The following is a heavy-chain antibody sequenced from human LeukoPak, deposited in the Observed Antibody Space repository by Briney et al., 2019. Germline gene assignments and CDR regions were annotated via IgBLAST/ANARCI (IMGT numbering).Heavy chain of an antibody. V-gene: IGHV3-74*01. CDR1: GFSFSNYW. CDR3: AKGPNYFDS. J-gene: IGHJ4*02. CDR2: MNSDGSVT. Sequence: GGSLSLSCQASGFSFSNYWMHWFRQAPGKGLVWVTRMNSDGSVTYYADSVQGRFTISRDNAKNTLYLQMNSLRAEDTAMYFCAKGPNYFDSWGQGTLVTVSS.